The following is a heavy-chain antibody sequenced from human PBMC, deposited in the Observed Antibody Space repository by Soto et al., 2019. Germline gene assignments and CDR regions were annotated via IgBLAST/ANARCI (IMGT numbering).Heavy chain of an antibody. V-gene: IGHV3-30-3*01. CDR2: ISYDGSNK. D-gene: IGHD3-10*01. CDR1: GFTFSSYA. J-gene: IGHJ6*02. Sequence: GGSLRLSCAASGFTFSSYAMHWVRQAPGKGLEWVAVISYDGSNKYYADSVKGRFTISRDNSKNTLYLQMNSLRAEDTAVYYCASSGVLLWFGESGYYYYYGMDVWGQGTTVTAP. CDR3: ASSGVLLWFGESGYYYYYGMDV.